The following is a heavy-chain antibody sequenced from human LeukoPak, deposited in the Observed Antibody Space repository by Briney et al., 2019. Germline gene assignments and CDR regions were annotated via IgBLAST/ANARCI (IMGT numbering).Heavy chain of an antibody. CDR2: ISYDGSNK. Sequence: GGSLRLSCAAPGFTFSSYAMHWVRQAPGQGLGGGAVISYDGSNKYYADSVKGRFTISRDNSKNTLYLQMNSLRAEDTAVYYCAREPEEMATIPGFDYWGQGTLVTVSS. D-gene: IGHD5-24*01. J-gene: IGHJ4*02. CDR3: AREPEEMATIPGFDY. V-gene: IGHV3-30-3*01. CDR1: GFTFSSYA.